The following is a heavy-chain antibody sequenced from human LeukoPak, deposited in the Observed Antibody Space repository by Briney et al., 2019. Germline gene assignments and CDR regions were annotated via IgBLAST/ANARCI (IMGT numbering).Heavy chain of an antibody. Sequence: GGSLRLSCAASGFTFSSYGMHWVRQAPGKGLEWVAFIRYDGSNKYYADSVKGRFTISRDNSKNTLYLQMNSLRAEDTAVYYCARDSSSIRFGLYYYYYMDVWGKGTTVTISS. CDR3: ARDSSSIRFGLYYYYYMDV. D-gene: IGHD6-13*01. J-gene: IGHJ6*03. CDR1: GFTFSSYG. CDR2: IRYDGSNK. V-gene: IGHV3-30*02.